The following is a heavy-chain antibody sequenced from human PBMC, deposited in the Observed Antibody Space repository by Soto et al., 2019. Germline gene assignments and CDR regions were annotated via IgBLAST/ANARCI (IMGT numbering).Heavy chain of an antibody. CDR3: ARDIAAAGKDF. Sequence: SSSVAEGTIISHCGSWIRQTAGKGLEWIGRIYTSGSTNYNPSLKSRVTMSVDTSKNQFSLKLSSVTAADTAVYYCARDIAAAGKDFWVQGT. V-gene: IGHV4-4*07. D-gene: IGHD6-13*01. CDR1: EGTIISHC. CDR2: IYTSGST. J-gene: IGHJ4*02.